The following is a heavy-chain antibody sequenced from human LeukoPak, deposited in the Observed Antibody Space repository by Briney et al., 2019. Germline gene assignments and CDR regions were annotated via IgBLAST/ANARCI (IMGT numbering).Heavy chain of an antibody. J-gene: IGHJ6*02. D-gene: IGHD3-10*01. CDR2: ISWNSGSI. CDR1: GFTFDVYA. V-gene: IGHV3-9*01. CDR3: AKDISSYYYYGMDV. Sequence: GGSLRLSCAASGFTFDVYAMHWVRQAPGKGLEWVSGISWNSGSIGYADSVKGRFTISRDNAKNSLYLQMNSLRAEDTALYYCAKDISSYYYYGMDVWGQGTTVTVSS.